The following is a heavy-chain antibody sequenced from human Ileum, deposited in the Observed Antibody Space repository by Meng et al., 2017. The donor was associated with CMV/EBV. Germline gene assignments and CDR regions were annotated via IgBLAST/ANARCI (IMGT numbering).Heavy chain of an antibody. J-gene: IGHJ4*02. Sequence: GGSLRLSCAASGFTFSTAWMSWVRQAPGEGLEWVGRIKSKTDGETTDYAAPVRGRFTISRDDSKNTLYLQMNSLETDDTAVYYCTTRGYSANDYWGQGTLVTVSS. D-gene: IGHD5-12*01. CDR1: GFTFSTAW. CDR3: TTRGYSANDY. V-gene: IGHV3-15*01. CDR2: IKSKTDGETT.